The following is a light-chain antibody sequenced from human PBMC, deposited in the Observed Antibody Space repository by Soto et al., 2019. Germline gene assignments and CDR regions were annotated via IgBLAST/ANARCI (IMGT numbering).Light chain of an antibody. CDR2: ATS. CDR3: QQYNTYPIT. J-gene: IGKJ5*01. CDR1: QSISTW. Sequence: DTQITHFTSSLSASVGGRVDITCGASQSISTWLAWYQQKPGKAPKSLIYATSNLQSGVQSRFSGSGFGTEFTLTISSLQPEDFATYYCQQYNTYPITFGQEKQREIK. V-gene: IGKV1D-16*01.